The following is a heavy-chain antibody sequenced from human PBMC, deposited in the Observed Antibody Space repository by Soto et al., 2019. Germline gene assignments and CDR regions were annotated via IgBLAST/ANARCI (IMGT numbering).Heavy chain of an antibody. V-gene: IGHV3-7*01. Sequence: EVQLVESGGGLVQPGGSLRLSCAASGFTFSSYWMSWVRQAPGKGLEWVANIKQDGSEKYYVDSVKGRFTISRDNAKNSLYLQMNSLRAEDTAVYYCARGVATIPTGFDYWGQGTLVTVSS. D-gene: IGHD5-12*01. CDR3: ARGVATIPTGFDY. CDR2: IKQDGSEK. CDR1: GFTFSSYW. J-gene: IGHJ4*02.